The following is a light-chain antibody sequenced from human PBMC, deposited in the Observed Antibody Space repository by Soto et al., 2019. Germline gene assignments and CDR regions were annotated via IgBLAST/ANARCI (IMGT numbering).Light chain of an antibody. J-gene: IGLJ1*01. CDR3: SSDAGNDKYV. Sequence: QPALTQPPSASGSPGQSVTISCTGTSSDVGGYNYVSWYQHHPGKAPKLMIYEVSKRPSGVPDRFSGSKSGNTASLTVSGLQADDEADYDCSSDAGNDKYVFGSGTNVTVL. V-gene: IGLV2-8*01. CDR2: EVS. CDR1: SSDVGGYNY.